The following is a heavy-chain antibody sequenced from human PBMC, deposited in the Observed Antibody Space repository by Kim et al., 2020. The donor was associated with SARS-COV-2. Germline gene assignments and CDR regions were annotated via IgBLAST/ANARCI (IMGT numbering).Heavy chain of an antibody. CDR2: KT. J-gene: IGHJ4*02. D-gene: IGHD4-4*01. V-gene: IGHV1-3*01. Sequence: KTKYSPKFQGRVTITRDTSANTAYMDLRSLKFEDTAIYYCARDMNPTVYDYWGQGTLVTVSS. CDR3: ARDMNPTVYDY.